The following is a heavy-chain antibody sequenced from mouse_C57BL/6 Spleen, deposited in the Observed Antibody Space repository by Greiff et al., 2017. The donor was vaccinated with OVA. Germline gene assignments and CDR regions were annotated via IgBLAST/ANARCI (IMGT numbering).Heavy chain of an antibody. Sequence: VQLQQSGAELARPGASVKLSCKASGYTFTSYGIRWVKQRTGQGLEWIGEIYPRSGNTYYNEKFKGKATLTADKSSSTAYMELRSLTFEDSAVYFCARRYDGYPYAMDYWGQGTSVTVSS. J-gene: IGHJ4*01. CDR1: GYTFTSYG. D-gene: IGHD2-3*01. CDR2: IYPRSGNT. CDR3: ARRYDGYPYAMDY. V-gene: IGHV1-81*01.